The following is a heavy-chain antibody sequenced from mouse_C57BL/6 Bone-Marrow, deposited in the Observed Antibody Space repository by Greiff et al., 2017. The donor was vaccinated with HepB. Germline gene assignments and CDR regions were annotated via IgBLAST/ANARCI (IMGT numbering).Heavy chain of an antibody. CDR3: TTPLGYFDY. J-gene: IGHJ2*01. CDR2: IDPETGGT. V-gene: IGHV1-15*01. Sequence: QVQLKQSGAELVRPGASVTLSCKASGYTFTDYEMHWVKQTPVHGLEWIGAIDPETGGTAYNQKFKGKAILTADKSSSTAYMELRSLTSEDSAVYYCTTPLGYFDYWGQGTTLTVSS. D-gene: IGHD3-1*01. CDR1: GYTFTDYE.